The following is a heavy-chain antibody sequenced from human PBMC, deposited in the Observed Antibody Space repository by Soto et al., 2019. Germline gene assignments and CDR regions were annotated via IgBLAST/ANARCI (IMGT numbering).Heavy chain of an antibody. D-gene: IGHD1-26*01. CDR3: TRGLFSGSYYSGGWYYFDS. Sequence: SETLSLTCTVSGGSISSYYWSWIRQPPGKGLEWIGYIYYSGSTNYNPSLKSRVTISVDTSKNQFSLELSSVTAADTAVYYCTRGLFSGSYYSGGWYYFDSWGQGTMVTVS. V-gene: IGHV4-59*12. CDR2: IYYSGST. CDR1: GGSISSYY. J-gene: IGHJ4*02.